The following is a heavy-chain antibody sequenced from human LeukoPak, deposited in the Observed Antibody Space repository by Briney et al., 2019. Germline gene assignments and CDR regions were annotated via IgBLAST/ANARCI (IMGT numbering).Heavy chain of an antibody. CDR2: FSGSGGST. J-gene: IGHJ4*02. V-gene: IGHV3-23*01. Sequence: GGSLRLSCAASGFTFSSYAMSWVRQAPGKGLEWVSAFSGSGGSTYYADSVKGRFTISRDNSKNTLYLQMNSLSAEDTAVFYCAQRMVGAATRYFDYWGQGTLVTVSS. CDR3: AQRMVGAATRYFDY. D-gene: IGHD1-26*01. CDR1: GFTFSSYA.